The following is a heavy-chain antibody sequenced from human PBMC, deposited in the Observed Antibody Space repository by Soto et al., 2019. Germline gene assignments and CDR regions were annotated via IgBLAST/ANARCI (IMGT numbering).Heavy chain of an antibody. J-gene: IGHJ4*02. CDR3: ARDCSNGLCPFDY. V-gene: IGHV3-11*01. Sequence: GGSLRLSCAASGFTFSDYYMNWIRQAPGKGLEWVSYISSSGTTIYYADSVRGRFTISRDNAKNSLYLQMNSLKAEDTAVYYCARDCSNGLCPFDYWGQGTLVTVPQ. D-gene: IGHD2-8*01. CDR1: GFTFSDYY. CDR2: ISSSGTTI.